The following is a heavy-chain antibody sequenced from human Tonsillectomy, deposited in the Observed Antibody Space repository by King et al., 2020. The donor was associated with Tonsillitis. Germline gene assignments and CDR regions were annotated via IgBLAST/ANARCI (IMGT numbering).Heavy chain of an antibody. CDR3: ARDGGSGSFFLGDFDY. CDR1: GFTFSSYS. J-gene: IGHJ4*02. Sequence: VQLVESGGGLVQPGGSLRLSCAASGFTFSSYSMNWVRQAPGKGLEWVSYISSSSSTIYYADSVKGRFTISRDNAKNSLYLQMNSVRAEDTAVYYCARDGGSGSFFLGDFDYWGQGTLVTVSS. D-gene: IGHD1-26*01. CDR2: ISSSSSTI. V-gene: IGHV3-48*01.